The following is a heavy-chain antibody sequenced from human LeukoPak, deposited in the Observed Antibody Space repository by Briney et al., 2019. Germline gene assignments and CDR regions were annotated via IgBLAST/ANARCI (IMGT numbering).Heavy chain of an antibody. Sequence: GGSLRLSCAASGFIFTNYGMDWVRQAPGKGLEWVSGVSGRDGRTYYADSVKGRFTASRDNSRGTLHLQMSSLRAEDTALYYCTSGMSLTGDGPFDFWGQGALVTVSS. J-gene: IGHJ4*02. D-gene: IGHD3-9*01. CDR3: TSGMSLTGDGPFDF. V-gene: IGHV3-23*01. CDR2: VSGRDGRT. CDR1: GFIFTNYG.